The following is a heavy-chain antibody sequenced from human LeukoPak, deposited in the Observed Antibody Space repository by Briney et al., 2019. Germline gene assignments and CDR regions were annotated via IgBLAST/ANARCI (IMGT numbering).Heavy chain of an antibody. CDR2: IIPIFGTA. D-gene: IGHD4-23*01. CDR1: GGTFSSYA. CDR3: ARASYWSGNSLYFDY. J-gene: IGHJ4*02. Sequence: SVKVSCKASGGTFSSYAISWVRQAPGQGLEWMGGIIPIFGTANYAQKFQGRVTITADKSTSTAYMELSSLRSEDTVVYYCARASYWSGNSLYFDYWGQGTLVTVSS. V-gene: IGHV1-69*06.